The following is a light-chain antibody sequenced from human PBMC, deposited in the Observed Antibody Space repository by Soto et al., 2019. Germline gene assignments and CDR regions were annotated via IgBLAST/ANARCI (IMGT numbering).Light chain of an antibody. V-gene: IGLV4-69*01. Sequence: QSVLTQSPSASASLGASVKLTCTLSSGHSSYAIAWHQQQPEKGPRYLMKLNSDGSHSKGDGIPDRFSGSSSGAERYLTISSLQSEDEADYYCQTWGTGLPVFGGGTKVTVL. J-gene: IGLJ3*02. CDR1: SGHSSYA. CDR2: LNSDGSH. CDR3: QTWGTGLPV.